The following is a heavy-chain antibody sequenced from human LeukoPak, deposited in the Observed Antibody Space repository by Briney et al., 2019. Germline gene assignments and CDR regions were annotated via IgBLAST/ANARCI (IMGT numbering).Heavy chain of an antibody. CDR3: ARRGGRGYYDSSGYYHVR. CDR2: INPNSGGT. CDR1: GYTFTGYY. D-gene: IGHD3-22*01. Sequence: GASVKVSCKASGYTFTGYYMHWVRQAPGQGLEWMGRINPNSGGTNYAQKFQGRVTITRDTSISTADMELSRLRSDDTAVYYCARRGGRGYYDSSGYYHVRWGQGTLVAVSS. V-gene: IGHV1-2*06. J-gene: IGHJ4*02.